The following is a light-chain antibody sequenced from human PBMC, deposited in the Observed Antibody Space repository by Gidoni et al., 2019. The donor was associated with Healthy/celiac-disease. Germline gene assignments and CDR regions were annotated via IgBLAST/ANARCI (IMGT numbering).Light chain of an antibody. V-gene: IGKV4-1*01. CDR3: QQYYSTPRT. CDR1: QSVLDSSNNKNY. J-gene: IGKJ1*01. CDR2: WAS. Sequence: DIVITQSPVPRLELDTINCKSSQSVLDSSNNKNYLTWFQQKPGQPPKLLIYWASTLESGVPDRFSGSGSGTDFTLTISSLQAEDVAVYYCQQYYSTPRTFGQGTKVEIK.